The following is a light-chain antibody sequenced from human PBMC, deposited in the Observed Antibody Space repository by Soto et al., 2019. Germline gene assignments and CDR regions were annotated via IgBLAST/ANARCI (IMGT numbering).Light chain of an antibody. J-gene: IGKJ2*01. Sequence: LVLTQSPVTLSLSPGERATLSCRASESVNNNLLAWYQQKPGQAPRLLIYHASTRAPGIPDRFTGTGSGTDFTLTISRLEPEDFAVYFCQQYGTSPPYTFGQGTKLETK. CDR1: ESVNNNL. V-gene: IGKV3-20*01. CDR3: QQYGTSPPYT. CDR2: HAS.